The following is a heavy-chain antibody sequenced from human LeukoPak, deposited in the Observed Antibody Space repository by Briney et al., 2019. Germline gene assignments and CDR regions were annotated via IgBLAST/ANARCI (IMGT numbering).Heavy chain of an antibody. CDR1: GFTFDDYA. Sequence: PGGSLRLSCAASGFTFDDYAMHWVRQAPGKGLEWVSGISWNSGSIGYADSVGGRFTISRDNAKNSLYLQMNSLRAEDMALYYCAKDTTPGIAVAGTGIDYWGQGTLVTVSS. CDR3: AKDTTPGIAVAGTGIDY. D-gene: IGHD6-19*01. J-gene: IGHJ4*02. CDR2: ISWNSGSI. V-gene: IGHV3-9*03.